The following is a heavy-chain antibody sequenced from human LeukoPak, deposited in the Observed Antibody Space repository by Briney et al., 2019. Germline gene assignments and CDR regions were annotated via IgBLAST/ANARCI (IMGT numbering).Heavy chain of an antibody. D-gene: IGHD6-13*01. J-gene: IGHJ1*01. CDR1: GFSLSASGVG. Sequence: SGPTLVKPTQTHTPTCTFSGFSLSASGVGVGWIRQPPGKALEWLALIYWDDGKRYSPSLRSRLTNTKDTSKNQVVLTMTNMDPVDTATYYCAHLIAAADAEYFQRWGQGTLVTVSS. CDR3: AHLIAAADAEYFQR. V-gene: IGHV2-5*02. CDR2: IYWDDGK.